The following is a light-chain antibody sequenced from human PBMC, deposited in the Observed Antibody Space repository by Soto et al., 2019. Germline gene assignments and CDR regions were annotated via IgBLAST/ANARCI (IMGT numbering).Light chain of an antibody. Sequence: EIVLTQSPGTLSLSPGDRGSLSCRASQNLGTLYLAWFQQKSGQAPRLLIYSASRRATGIPDRFTGSGSGTDFTLTINRVEPEDFAVYFCQQYAGSPRTFGQGTRLEIK. V-gene: IGKV3-20*01. J-gene: IGKJ5*01. CDR2: SAS. CDR1: QNLGTLY. CDR3: QQYAGSPRT.